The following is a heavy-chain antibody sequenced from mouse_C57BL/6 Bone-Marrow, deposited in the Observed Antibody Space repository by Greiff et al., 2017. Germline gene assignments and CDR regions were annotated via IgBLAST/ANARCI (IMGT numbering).Heavy chain of an antibody. CDR2: ISNGGGST. Sequence: EVKVVESGGGLVQPGGSLKLSCAASGFTFSDYYMYWVRQTPEQRLEWVAYISNGGGSTYYPDTVKGRFTISRDNAKITLYLQMSRLKSEDTAMYYCARRSDPYYFVYWGQGATLSDSS. CDR1: GFTFSDYY. CDR3: ARRSDPYYFVY. V-gene: IGHV5-12*01. D-gene: IGHD2-13*01. J-gene: IGHJ2*01.